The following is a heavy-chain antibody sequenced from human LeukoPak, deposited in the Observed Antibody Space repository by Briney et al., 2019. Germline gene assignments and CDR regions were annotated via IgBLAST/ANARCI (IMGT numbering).Heavy chain of an antibody. CDR2: IYPGDSDT. Sequence: GESLEISCTGSGDSFTDYWIGWVRQMPGKGLEGMGIIYPGDSDTRYSPSFHGQVTMSVDKSINTAYLQWSSLKASDTAVYYCARPLLRYFDTHAFDIWGQGTMVTVSS. CDR3: ARPLLRYFDTHAFDI. J-gene: IGHJ3*02. D-gene: IGHD3-9*01. CDR1: GDSFTDYW. V-gene: IGHV5-51*01.